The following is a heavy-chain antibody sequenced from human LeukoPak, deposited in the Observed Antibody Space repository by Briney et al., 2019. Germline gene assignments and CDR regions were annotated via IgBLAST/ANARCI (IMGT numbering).Heavy chain of an antibody. CDR1: GYTFTDYY. Sequence: ASVKVSCKASGYTFTDYYIHWVRQAPGQGLEWMGWINPSNGGTNYAQKFQGRVNMTRDTSISTAYMELSRLSSDDTAFYYWARICIVTSCYAFDIWGQGTTVTVS. CDR3: ARICIVTSCYAFDI. J-gene: IGHJ3*02. D-gene: IGHD2-2*01. V-gene: IGHV1-2*02. CDR2: INPSNGGT.